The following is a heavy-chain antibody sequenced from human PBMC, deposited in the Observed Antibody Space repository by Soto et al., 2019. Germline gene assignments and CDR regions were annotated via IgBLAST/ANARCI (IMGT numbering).Heavy chain of an antibody. CDR1: GFTFSSYA. V-gene: IGHV3-30-3*01. CDR2: ISYDGSNK. CDR3: VRDTSPYSSGWHNRHSDY. Sequence: QVPLVESGGGVVQPGRSLRLSCAASGFTFSSYAMHWVRQAPGKGLEWVAVISYDGSNKYYADSVKGRFTISRDNSKKLYLQMNSLRAEDTAVYYCVRDTSPYSSGWHNRHSDYWGQGTLVTVSS. D-gene: IGHD6-19*01. J-gene: IGHJ4*02.